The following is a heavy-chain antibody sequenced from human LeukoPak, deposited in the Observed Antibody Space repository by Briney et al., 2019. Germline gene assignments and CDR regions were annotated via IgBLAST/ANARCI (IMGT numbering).Heavy chain of an antibody. CDR1: GFTFSSYA. V-gene: IGHV3-23*01. CDR3: AKDEPVAGTGYSWFDP. Sequence: GGSLRLSCAASGFTFSSYAMSWVRQAPGKGLEWVSAISGSGGSTYYADSVKGRFTISRDNSKNTLYLQMNSLRAEDTAVYYCAKDEPVAGTGYSWFDPWGQGTLVTVSS. CDR2: ISGSGGST. J-gene: IGHJ5*02. D-gene: IGHD6-19*01.